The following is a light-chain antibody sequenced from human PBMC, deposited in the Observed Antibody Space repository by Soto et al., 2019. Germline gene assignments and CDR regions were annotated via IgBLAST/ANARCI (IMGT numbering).Light chain of an antibody. CDR1: QSVSRY. Sequence: EIVLTQSPATLSLSPGERATLSCRASQSVSRYLAWYQQKPGQAPRLLIYDASNRATGIPARFSGSGSGTDFTLTISSLEPEDFALYYCQPRSNWPTVTFGGGTKVEIK. CDR2: DAS. V-gene: IGKV3-11*01. J-gene: IGKJ4*01. CDR3: QPRSNWPTVT.